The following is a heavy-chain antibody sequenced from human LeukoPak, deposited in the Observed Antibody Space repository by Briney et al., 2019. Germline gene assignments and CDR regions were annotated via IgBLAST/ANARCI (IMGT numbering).Heavy chain of an antibody. Sequence: PGGSLRLSCAASGFTFSSYAMHWVRQAPGKGLEWVAVISYDGSNKYYADSVKGRFTISRDNSKNTLYLQMNSLRAEDTAVYYCARDGSEFPQVVITNYFDYWGQGTLVTVSS. D-gene: IGHD3-22*01. CDR2: ISYDGSNK. J-gene: IGHJ4*02. V-gene: IGHV3-30-3*01. CDR3: ARDGSEFPQVVITNYFDY. CDR1: GFTFSSYA.